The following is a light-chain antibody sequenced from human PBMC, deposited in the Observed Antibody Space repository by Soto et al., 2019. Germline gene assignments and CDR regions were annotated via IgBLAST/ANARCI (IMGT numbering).Light chain of an antibody. J-gene: IGKJ4*01. CDR3: QQFSSYPLT. Sequence: EFVLTQSPGTLSLSPGERATLSCRASQTVRNNYLAWYQQKPGQAPRLLIYDASSRATGTPDRFSGGGSGTDFTHTISRLEPEDFAVYYCQQFSSYPLTFGGGTKVEIK. CDR2: DAS. V-gene: IGKV3-20*01. CDR1: QTVRNNY.